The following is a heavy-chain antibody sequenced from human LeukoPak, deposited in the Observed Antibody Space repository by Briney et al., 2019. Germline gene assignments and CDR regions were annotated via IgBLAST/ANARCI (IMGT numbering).Heavy chain of an antibody. Sequence: SETLSLTCTVSGGSISSYYWSWIRQPPGKGLEWIGYIYYSGSTNYNPSLKSRVTISVDTSKNQFSLKLSSVTAADTAVYYCARDRGLGHDYWGQGTLATVSS. J-gene: IGHJ4*02. V-gene: IGHV4-59*01. CDR1: GGSISSYY. CDR3: ARDRGLGHDY. CDR2: IYYSGST. D-gene: IGHD3-16*01.